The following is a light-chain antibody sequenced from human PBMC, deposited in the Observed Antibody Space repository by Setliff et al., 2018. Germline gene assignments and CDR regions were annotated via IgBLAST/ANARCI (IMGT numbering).Light chain of an antibody. CDR1: SSNIGAGYD. J-gene: IGLJ3*02. V-gene: IGLV1-40*01. CDR3: QSYDSSLSAL. CDR2: GNS. Sequence: QSALPQPPSVSGAPGQRVTISCTGSSSNIGAGYDVHWYQQLPGTAPKLLIYGNSNRPSGVPDRFSGSKSGTSASLAITGLQAEDEADYYCQSYDSSLSALFGGGTKVTVL.